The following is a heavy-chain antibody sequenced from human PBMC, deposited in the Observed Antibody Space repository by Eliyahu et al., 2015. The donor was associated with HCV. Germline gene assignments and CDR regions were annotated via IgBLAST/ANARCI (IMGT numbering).Heavy chain of an antibody. Sequence: QLQLQESGSGLVKPSQTLSLTCPVSGGSIXXGGYSWSWIRQPPGKGLEWIGYIYHSGSTYYNPSLKSRVTISVDRSKNQFSLKLSSVTAADTAVYYCARSVRGIVGATYFDYWGQGTLVTVSS. V-gene: IGHV4-30-2*01. CDR3: ARSVRGIVGATYFDY. J-gene: IGHJ4*02. CDR2: IYHSGST. CDR1: GGSIXXGGYS. D-gene: IGHD1-26*01.